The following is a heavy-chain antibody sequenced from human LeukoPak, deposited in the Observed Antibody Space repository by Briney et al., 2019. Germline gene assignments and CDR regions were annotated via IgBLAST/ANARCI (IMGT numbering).Heavy chain of an antibody. D-gene: IGHD2-2*01. J-gene: IGHJ4*02. CDR2: ISAYNGNT. Sequence: GASVKVSCKASGYTFTSYGISWVRQAPGQGLEWMGWISAYNGNTNYAQKLQGRVTMTTDTSTSTAYMELRSLRSDDTAVYYCARDAHRPDIVVVPAAKRFDYWGQGTLVNVSS. CDR3: ARDAHRPDIVVVPAAKRFDY. CDR1: GYTFTSYG. V-gene: IGHV1-18*01.